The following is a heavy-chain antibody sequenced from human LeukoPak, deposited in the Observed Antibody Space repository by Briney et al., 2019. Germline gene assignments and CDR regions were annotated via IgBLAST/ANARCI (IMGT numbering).Heavy chain of an antibody. CDR3: ARRYYDISP. V-gene: IGHV3-48*02. CDR1: GFTFSSYS. D-gene: IGHD3-9*01. Sequence: GGSLRLSCAASGFTFSSYSMNWVRQAPGKGLEWVSYISSSSSTIYYADSVKGRFTISRDNAKNSLYLQMNGLRDEDTAVYYCARRYYDISPWGQGTLVTVSS. CDR2: ISSSSSTI. J-gene: IGHJ5*02.